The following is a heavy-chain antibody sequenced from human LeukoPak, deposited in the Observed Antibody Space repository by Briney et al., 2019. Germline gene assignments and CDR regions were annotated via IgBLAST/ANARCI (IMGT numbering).Heavy chain of an antibody. V-gene: IGHV5-51*01. Sequence: GESLKISCKGSGYSFTSYWIGWVRQMPGKGLEWMGIIYPGDSDTRYSPSFQGQVTISAVKSISTSYLQWSSLKASDTAMYYCARLEYDFWSGYYPMGDYWGQGTLVTVSS. CDR3: ARLEYDFWSGYYPMGDY. CDR2: IYPGDSDT. CDR1: GYSFTSYW. J-gene: IGHJ4*02. D-gene: IGHD3-3*01.